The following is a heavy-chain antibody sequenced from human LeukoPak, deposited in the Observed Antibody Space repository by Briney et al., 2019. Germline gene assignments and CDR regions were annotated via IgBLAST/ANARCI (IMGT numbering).Heavy chain of an antibody. CDR2: ISSRDNLI. V-gene: IGHV3-11*01. CDR1: GFAVSDYY. D-gene: IGHD3-10*01. CDR3: AREQWFRWEF. Sequence: KPGGSLRLSCAASGFAVSDYYMNWIRQAPGKGLEWVSYISSRDNLIYYADSVKGRFTISTDNAKSSVYLQLNRLRVEDTAVYYCAREQWFRWEFWGQGILVTVSS. J-gene: IGHJ4*02.